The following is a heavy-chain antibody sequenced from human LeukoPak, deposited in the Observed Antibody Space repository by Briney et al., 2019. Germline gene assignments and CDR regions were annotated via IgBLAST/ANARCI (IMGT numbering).Heavy chain of an antibody. CDR3: ARGPAGYN. Sequence: GGSLRLACAASRCTVSSNHLSWVSQAQGKGLEWVSVIYSVGSPDYADSVKGRFTISRDNLKNTLYLQMNSLRAEDTAVYYCARGPAGYNWGQGALVTFSS. J-gene: IGHJ4*02. CDR1: RCTVSSNH. V-gene: IGHV3-53*01. CDR2: IYSVGSP. D-gene: IGHD1-1*01.